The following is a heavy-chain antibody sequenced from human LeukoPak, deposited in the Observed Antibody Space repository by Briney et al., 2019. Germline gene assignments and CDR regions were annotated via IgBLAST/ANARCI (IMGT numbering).Heavy chain of an antibody. CDR1: GFTFSNYA. D-gene: IGHD2-2*01. Sequence: GGSLRLSCAASGFTFSNYAFHWVRQAPGKGLEWVAVSAYDGSNKYYADSVKGRFTISRDNSKNTLYLQMSSLRAEDTAVYYCAKRYCTSTKCYQLDYWGQGTLVTVSS. CDR2: SAYDGSNK. CDR3: AKRYCTSTKCYQLDY. V-gene: IGHV3-30*04. J-gene: IGHJ4*02.